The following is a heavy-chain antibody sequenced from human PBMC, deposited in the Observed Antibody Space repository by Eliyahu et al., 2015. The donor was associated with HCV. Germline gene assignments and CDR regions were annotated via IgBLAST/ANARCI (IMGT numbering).Heavy chain of an antibody. CDR1: GGSFGVHW. D-gene: IGHD6-19*01. CDR2: INLGGTT. Sequence: QVQLQQWGAELLQPSETLSLTCAVYGGSFGVHWWSWIRQSPGKRLEWLGEINLGGTTNYNPSLKSRVTISIDASNNQFSLTLPSVTAADTALYYCMRISGSGSGWRIDYWGQGTLVTVSS. V-gene: IGHV4-34*01. CDR3: MRISGSGSGWRIDY. J-gene: IGHJ4*02.